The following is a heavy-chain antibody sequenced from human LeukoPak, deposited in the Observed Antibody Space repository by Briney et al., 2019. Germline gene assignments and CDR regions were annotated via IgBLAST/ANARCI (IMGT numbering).Heavy chain of an antibody. CDR2: IDSDGSPT. V-gene: IGHV3-74*01. CDR3: ARDRVLDRGNHYRNFYYAMDV. J-gene: IGHJ6*02. D-gene: IGHD3-16*02. CDR1: EFVFSNYW. Sequence: HPGGSLRLSCAASEFVFSNYWMHWVRQAPGEGLVWVSRIDSDGSPTTYADSVEGRFTISRDNAKSTLYLQMNSLRAEDTAVYFCARDRVLDRGNHYRNFYYAMDVWGQGTTVTVSS.